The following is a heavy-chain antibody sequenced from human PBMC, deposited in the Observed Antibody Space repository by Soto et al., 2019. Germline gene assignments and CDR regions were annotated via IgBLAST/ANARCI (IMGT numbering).Heavy chain of an antibody. CDR3: ARFGAMVRGVIITTPFDY. V-gene: IGHV1-18*01. CDR1: GYTFTSYG. D-gene: IGHD3-10*01. J-gene: IGHJ4*02. Sequence: ASVKVSCKASGYTFTSYGISWVRQAPGQGLEWMGWISAYNGNTNYAQKLQGRVTMTQDTSTSTAYMELRSLRSNDTAVYYCARFGAMVRGVIITTPFDYWGQGTLVTVSS. CDR2: ISAYNGNT.